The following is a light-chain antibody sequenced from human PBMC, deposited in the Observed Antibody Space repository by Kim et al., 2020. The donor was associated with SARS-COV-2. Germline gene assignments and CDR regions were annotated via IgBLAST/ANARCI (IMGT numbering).Light chain of an antibody. V-gene: IGKV3-11*01. CDR3: QRRSNWPT. J-gene: IGKJ4*01. CDR2: DAS. Sequence: SWSPGERATLSCRARQSVSSYLAWYQQKPGQAPRLLIYDASNRATGIPARFSGSGSGTDFTLTISSLEPEDFAVYYCQRRSNWPTFGGGTKVDIK. CDR1: QSVSSY.